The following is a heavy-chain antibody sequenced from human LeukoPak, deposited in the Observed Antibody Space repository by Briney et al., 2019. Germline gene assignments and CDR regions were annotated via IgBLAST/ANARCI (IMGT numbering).Heavy chain of an antibody. D-gene: IGHD4-17*01. CDR2: INPSGGST. J-gene: IGHJ4*02. CDR3: ARVWGTTGYFDY. Sequence: ASVKVSCKASGYAFTSYYMHWVRQAPGQGLEWMGIINPSGGSTSYAQKFQGRVTMTRDTSTSTVYMELSSLRSEDTAVYYCARVWGTTGYFDYWGQGTLVTVSS. CDR1: GYAFTSYY. V-gene: IGHV1-46*01.